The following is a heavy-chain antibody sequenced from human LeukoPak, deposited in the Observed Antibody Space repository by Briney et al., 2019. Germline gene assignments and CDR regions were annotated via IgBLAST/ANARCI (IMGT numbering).Heavy chain of an antibody. J-gene: IGHJ4*02. V-gene: IGHV1-18*01. Sequence: ASVKVSCKASGYTFTSHGISWVRQAPGQGLEWMGWISTYNANTNYAQKLQGRVTMTTGTSTSTAYMELRSLRSDDTAIYYCARSSFCSGGTCYSSLDYWGQGTLVTVSS. CDR1: GYTFTSHG. CDR2: ISTYNANT. D-gene: IGHD2-15*01. CDR3: ARSSFCSGGTCYSSLDY.